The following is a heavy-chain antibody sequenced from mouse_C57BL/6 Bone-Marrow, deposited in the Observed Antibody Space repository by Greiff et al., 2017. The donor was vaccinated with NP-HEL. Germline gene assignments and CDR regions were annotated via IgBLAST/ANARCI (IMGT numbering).Heavy chain of an antibody. CDR2: ISSGSSTI. CDR1: GFTFSDYG. Sequence: EVKLMESGGGLVKPGGSLKLSCAASGFTFSDYGMHWVRQAPEKGLEWVAYISSGSSTIYYADTVKGRFTISRDNAKNTLFLQMTSLRSEDTAMYYCARSYYYGSSHWYYLDYWGQGTTLTVSS. D-gene: IGHD1-1*01. V-gene: IGHV5-17*01. J-gene: IGHJ2*01. CDR3: ARSYYYGSSHWYYLDY.